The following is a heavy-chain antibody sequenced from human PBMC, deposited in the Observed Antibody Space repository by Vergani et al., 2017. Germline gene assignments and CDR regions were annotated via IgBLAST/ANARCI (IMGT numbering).Heavy chain of an antibody. Sequence: QVQLVQSGPEVKKPGASVQVSCKASGYDFTNYGLGWVRQGPGQGLEWMGWISSYNGNTKYAQKFQGRVSVTTDTSTTTVYMELRSLTSDDTAVYYCARGQSGSYYRYFEHWGQGTLVIVSS. V-gene: IGHV1-18*01. D-gene: IGHD3-10*01. CDR3: ARGQSGSYYRYFEH. J-gene: IGHJ1*01. CDR2: ISSYNGNT. CDR1: GYDFTNYG.